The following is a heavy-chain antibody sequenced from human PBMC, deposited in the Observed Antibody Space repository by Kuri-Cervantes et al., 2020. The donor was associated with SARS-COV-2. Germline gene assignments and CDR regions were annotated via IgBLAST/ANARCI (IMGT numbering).Heavy chain of an antibody. V-gene: IGHV4-34*01. Sequence: SETLSLTCAVYGGSFSGYYWSWIRQPPGKGLEWIGEINHSGSTNYNPSLKSRVTISLDMSKNQFSLKVSSVTAADTAVYYCARGEGNYYYYMDVWGKGTTVTVSS. J-gene: IGHJ6*03. CDR1: GGSFSGYY. CDR3: ARGEGNYYYYMDV. CDR2: INHSGST.